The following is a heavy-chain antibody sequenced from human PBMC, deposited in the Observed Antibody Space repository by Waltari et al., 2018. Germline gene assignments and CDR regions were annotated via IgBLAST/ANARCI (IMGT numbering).Heavy chain of an antibody. CDR2: ISPYNGVA. CDR1: GYTFTAHY. J-gene: IGHJ3*02. Sequence: AEMKKPGASVKVSCKASGYTFTAHYIHWVRQAPGQGLEWMGWISPYNGVAKYAQRFQGRVTMTWDTSVNTAYMDLNRLISDDTAVYYCTRDRFDYYDSTTYYPDAFDIWGQGTAVTVSS. V-gene: IGHV1-2*02. CDR3: TRDRFDYYDSTTYYPDAFDI. D-gene: IGHD3-22*01.